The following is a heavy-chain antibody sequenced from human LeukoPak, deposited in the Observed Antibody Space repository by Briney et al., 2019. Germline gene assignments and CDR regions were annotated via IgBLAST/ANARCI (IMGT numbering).Heavy chain of an antibody. J-gene: IGHJ4*02. D-gene: IGHD5-18*01. Sequence: ASVKVSCKASGYTFTGFYMHWVRQAPGQGLEWMGWINPNSGDTNYAQKFQGRVTMTRDTSISTAYMELSRLRSDDTAVYYCARVGYSYGPAEFDYWGQGTLVTVSS. CDR2: INPNSGDT. V-gene: IGHV1-2*02. CDR3: ARVGYSYGPAEFDY. CDR1: GYTFTGFY.